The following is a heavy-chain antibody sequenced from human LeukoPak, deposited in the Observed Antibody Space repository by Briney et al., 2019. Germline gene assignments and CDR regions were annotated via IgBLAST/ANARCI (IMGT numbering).Heavy chain of an antibody. J-gene: IGHJ5*02. CDR2: IYHSGST. Sequence: SETLSLTCTVSGYSISSGYYWGWIRQPPGKGLEWIGSIYHSGSTYYNPSLRSRVTISVDTSKNQLSLKLSSVTAADTAVYYCARADTGLFDPWGQGTLVTVSS. D-gene: IGHD5-18*01. V-gene: IGHV4-38-2*02. CDR1: GYSISSGYY. CDR3: ARADTGLFDP.